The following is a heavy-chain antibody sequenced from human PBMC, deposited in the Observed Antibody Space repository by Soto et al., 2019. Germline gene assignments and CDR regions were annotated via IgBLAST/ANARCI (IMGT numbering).Heavy chain of an antibody. J-gene: IGHJ6*02. CDR1: GYTFTGYY. Sequence: SVKVSCKASGYTFTGYYMHWVRQAPGQGLEWMGGIIPIFGTANYAQKFQGRVTITADESTSTAYMELSSLRSEDTAVYYCARDWGLYCSSTSCPTTTTSYYYYGTDVWGQGTTVTVSS. D-gene: IGHD2-2*01. CDR2: IIPIFGTA. CDR3: ARDWGLYCSSTSCPTTTTSYYYYGTDV. V-gene: IGHV1-69*13.